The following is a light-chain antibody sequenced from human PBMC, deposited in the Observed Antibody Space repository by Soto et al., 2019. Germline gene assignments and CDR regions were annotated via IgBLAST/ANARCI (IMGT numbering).Light chain of an antibody. V-gene: IGKV1-33*01. CDR3: QQYDTLPLT. CDR1: QDITNY. Sequence: DIQMTPSPSSLSSSVGDRVTIICQASQDITNYLNWYQQKPGKAPNLLIHDSSNLETGVPSRFSGSGTWTYFSFTISSLQPEYIATYYCQQYDTLPLTFGQGTRLEIK. CDR2: DSS. J-gene: IGKJ5*01.